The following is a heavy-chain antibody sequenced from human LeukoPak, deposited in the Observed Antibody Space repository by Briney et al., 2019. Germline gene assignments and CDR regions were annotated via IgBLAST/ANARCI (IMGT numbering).Heavy chain of an antibody. D-gene: IGHD6-13*01. V-gene: IGHV3-21*01. Sequence: GGSLRLSCAASGFTFSTFTMNWVRQAPGKGLEWVSSISETSGHIYYADSVEGRFTISRDNAQNSVFLQMDSLRVEDTAIYYCARSIAAAGPYWGQGTLVTVSS. J-gene: IGHJ4*02. CDR2: ISETSGHI. CDR1: GFTFSTFT. CDR3: ARSIAAAGPY.